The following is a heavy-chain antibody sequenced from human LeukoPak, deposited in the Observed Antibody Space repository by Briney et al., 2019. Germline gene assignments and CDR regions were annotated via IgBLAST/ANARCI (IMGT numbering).Heavy chain of an antibody. CDR3: ARVDCSSTSCYHHMDV. Sequence: SETLSLTCAVYGGSFSGYYWSWIRQPPGKGLEWIGEINHSGSTNYNPSLKSRVTISVDTSKNQFSLKLSSVTAADTAVYYCARVDCSSTSCYHHMDVWGKGTTVTVSS. CDR1: GGSFSGYY. CDR2: INHSGST. V-gene: IGHV4-34*01. J-gene: IGHJ6*03. D-gene: IGHD2-2*01.